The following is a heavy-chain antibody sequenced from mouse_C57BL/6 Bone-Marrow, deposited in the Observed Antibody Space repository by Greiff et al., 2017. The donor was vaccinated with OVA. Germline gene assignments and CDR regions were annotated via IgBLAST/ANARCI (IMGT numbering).Heavy chain of an antibody. CDR1: GYTFTDYT. CDR2: IYPRDGST. Sequence: QVQLQQSEAELVKPGASVKISCKASGYTFTDYTIHWVKQRPEQGLEWIGYIYPRDGSTKYNEKFKGKATLTADKSSSTAYMQLSSLTSEDSAVYCCARGVDYCAMDYWGQGTSVTVSS. CDR3: ARGVDYCAMDY. V-gene: IGHV1-78*01. J-gene: IGHJ4*01.